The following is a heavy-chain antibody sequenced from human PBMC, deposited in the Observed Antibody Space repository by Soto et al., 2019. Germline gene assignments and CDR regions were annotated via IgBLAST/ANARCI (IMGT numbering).Heavy chain of an antibody. CDR2: IYPGDSDT. CDR1: GYSFTSYW. V-gene: IGHV5-51*01. J-gene: IGHJ6*02. CDR3: ARLYYDFWSGYYYYYGMDV. Sequence: PGESLKISCKGSGYSFTSYWIGWVRQMPGKGLEWMGIIYPGDSDTRYSPSFQGQVTISADKSISTAYLQWSSLKASDTAMYYCARLYYDFWSGYYYYYGMDVWGQGTTVTVSS. D-gene: IGHD3-3*01.